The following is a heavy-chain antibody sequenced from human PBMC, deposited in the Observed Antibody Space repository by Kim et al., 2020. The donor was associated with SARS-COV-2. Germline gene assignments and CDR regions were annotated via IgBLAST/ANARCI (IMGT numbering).Heavy chain of an antibody. V-gene: IGHV7-4-1*02. CDR2: INTNTGNP. CDR1: GYTFTSYA. CDR3: ARDLGLEWVQPLFDP. J-gene: IGHJ5*02. Sequence: ASVKVSCKASGYTFTSYAMNWVRQAPGQGLEWMGWINTNTGNPTYAQGFTGRFVFALDTSVSTAYLQISSLKAEDTAVYYCARDLGLEWVQPLFDPWGQGTLVTVSS. D-gene: IGHD1-1*01.